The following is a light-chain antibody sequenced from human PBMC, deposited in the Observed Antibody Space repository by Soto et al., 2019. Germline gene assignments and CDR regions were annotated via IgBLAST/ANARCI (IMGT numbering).Light chain of an antibody. CDR2: AAS. CDR3: QQLNSYPLT. J-gene: IGKJ4*01. Sequence: IQLTRSPSSLSASVGDRVTITCRASQGISSYLAWYQQKPGKAPNLLIYAASTLQSGVPSRFSGSGSGTDFTLTISSLQPEGFATYYCQQLNSYPLTVGGGTKVEIK. V-gene: IGKV1-9*01. CDR1: QGISSY.